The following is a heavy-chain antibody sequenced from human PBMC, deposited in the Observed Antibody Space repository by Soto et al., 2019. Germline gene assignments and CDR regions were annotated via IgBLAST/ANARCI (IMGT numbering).Heavy chain of an antibody. CDR1: GGSISSGGYS. D-gene: IGHD5-12*01. V-gene: IGHV4-30-2*01. CDR3: AAGGGLPRYY. CDR2: IYHSGST. Sequence: QLQLQESGSGLVKPSQTLSLTCAVPGGSISSGGYSWSWIRQPPGKGLEWIGYIYHSGSTYYNPSLKRGVTISVDGSKNQFSLKLSSVTGGDTAVYYCAAGGGLPRYYWGQGTLVTVSS. J-gene: IGHJ4*02.